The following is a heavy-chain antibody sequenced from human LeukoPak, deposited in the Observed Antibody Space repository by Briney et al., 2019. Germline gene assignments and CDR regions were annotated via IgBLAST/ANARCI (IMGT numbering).Heavy chain of an antibody. CDR1: GGTFSSYA. D-gene: IGHD3-22*01. V-gene: IGHV1-69*04. CDR3: ARDIYYDSSGLDY. Sequence: SVKVSCKASGGTFSSYAISWVRQAPGQGLEWMGRIIPILGIANYAQKFQGRVTITADKSTSTAYMELSSLRSEDTAVYYCARDIYYDSSGLDYWGQGTLVTVSS. CDR2: IIPILGIA. J-gene: IGHJ4*02.